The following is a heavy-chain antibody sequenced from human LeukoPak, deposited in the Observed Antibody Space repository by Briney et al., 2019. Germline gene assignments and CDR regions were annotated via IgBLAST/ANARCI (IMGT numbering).Heavy chain of an antibody. Sequence: GGSLRLSCAASGFTFSSYAMSWVRQAPGKGLEWVSAISGSGGCTYYADSVKGRFTISRDNAKNTLYLQMNSLRAEDTAVYYCARGDYVWGSYRPFDYWGQGTLVTVSS. CDR3: ARGDYVWGSYRPFDY. D-gene: IGHD3-16*02. J-gene: IGHJ4*02. CDR1: GFTFSSYA. V-gene: IGHV3-23*01. CDR2: ISGSGGCT.